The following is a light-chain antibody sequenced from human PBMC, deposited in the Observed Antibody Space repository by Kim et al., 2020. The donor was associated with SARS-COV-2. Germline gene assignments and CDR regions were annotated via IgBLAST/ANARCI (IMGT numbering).Light chain of an antibody. CDR2: DVS. Sequence: GQSITISFTGTSSDVGDYNYVSWYQQHPGKAPKLMIYDVSNRPSGVSNRFSGSKSGNTASLTISGLQAEDEADYYCSSYTSSSTPVFGGGTQLTVL. V-gene: IGLV2-14*03. CDR1: SSDVGDYNY. J-gene: IGLJ2*01. CDR3: SSYTSSSTPV.